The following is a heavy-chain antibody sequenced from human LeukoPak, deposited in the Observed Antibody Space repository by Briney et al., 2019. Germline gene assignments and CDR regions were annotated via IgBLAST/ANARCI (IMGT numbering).Heavy chain of an antibody. CDR3: ARQGYCSSTSCYRWFDP. CDR2: IYYSGRT. D-gene: IGHD2-2*01. J-gene: IGHJ5*02. CDR1: GGSISGSSYY. Sequence: SETLSLTCTVSGGSISGSSYYWAWIRQPPGRGLERIGTIYYSGRTHYNPSLKSRVTISVDTPKNQFSLKLSSVTAADTAVYCCARQGYCSSTSCYRWFDPWGQGTLVTVSS. V-gene: IGHV4-39*01.